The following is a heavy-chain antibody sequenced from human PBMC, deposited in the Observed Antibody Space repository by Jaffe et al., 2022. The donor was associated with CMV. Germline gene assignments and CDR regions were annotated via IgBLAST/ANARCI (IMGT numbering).Heavy chain of an antibody. CDR1: GFIFSNYA. V-gene: IGHV3-23*03. Sequence: EVHLVESGGGFVQPGGSLRLSCAASGFIFSNYALSWVRRAPGKGLEWVSGIPSDSSGTYYPDSVRGRFTISRDNSNSILYLQMNSLRVEDTALYYCAKEISTVGTPVFDWWGQGTLVTVSS. J-gene: IGHJ4*02. D-gene: IGHD1-26*01. CDR2: IPSDSSGT. CDR3: AKEISTVGTPVFDW.